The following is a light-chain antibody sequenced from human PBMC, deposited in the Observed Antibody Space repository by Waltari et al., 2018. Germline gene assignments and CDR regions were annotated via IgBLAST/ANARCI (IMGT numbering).Light chain of an antibody. CDR3: MQGVHLPLT. CDR2: EVS. Sequence: DIVMTQPPLSLSVSPGQPASLSCKSSQSLLHRDGTPYLYWYLQTPGQSPPLLVSEVSSRFSGVPDRFSGSGSGTDCTLKISRVEAEDVGRYYCMQGVHLPLTFGGGTKVEIQ. V-gene: IGKV2-29*03. J-gene: IGKJ4*01. CDR1: QSLLHRDGTPY.